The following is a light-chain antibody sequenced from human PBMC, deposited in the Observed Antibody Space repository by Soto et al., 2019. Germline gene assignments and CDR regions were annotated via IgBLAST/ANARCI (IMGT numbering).Light chain of an antibody. V-gene: IGKV1-5*03. CDR1: RDITDY. CDR3: QQYYSYPWT. J-gene: IGKJ1*01. CDR2: KVS. Sequence: DTQMTQSPSSLSASVGDRVAITCQASRDITDYLNWXQQKPGKAPKLLIHKVSSLESGVPSRFSGSRSGTDFTLTISSLQPDDFATYFCQQYYSYPWTFGQGTKVDIK.